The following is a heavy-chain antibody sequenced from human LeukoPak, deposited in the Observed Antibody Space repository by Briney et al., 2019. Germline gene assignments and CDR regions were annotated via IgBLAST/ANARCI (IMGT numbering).Heavy chain of an antibody. CDR1: GGSISSSSYY. J-gene: IGHJ4*02. V-gene: IGHV4-39*01. D-gene: IGHD4-17*01. CDR2: IYYSGST. CDR3: ARHFLTRGNGVTTPPDY. Sequence: SETLSLTCTVSGGSISSSSYYWGWIRQPPGKGLEWIGSIYYSGSTYYNPSLKSRLTISVDTSKNQFSLKLSSVTAADTAVYYCARHFLTRGNGVTTPPDYWGQGTLVTVSS.